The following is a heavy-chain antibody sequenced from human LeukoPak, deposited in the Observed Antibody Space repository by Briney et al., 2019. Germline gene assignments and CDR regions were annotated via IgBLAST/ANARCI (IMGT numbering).Heavy chain of an antibody. V-gene: IGHV3-21*04. J-gene: IGHJ4*02. CDR1: GFTFSSYS. CDR2: ISSSSSYI. D-gene: IGHD2-21*01. Sequence: KAGGSLRLSCAASGFTFSSYSMNWVRQAPGKGLEWVSSISSSSSYIYYADSVKGRFTISRDNSKNTLYLQMNSLRAEDTAVYYCAKVGGLCGGDCYDFDYWGQGTLVTVSS. CDR3: AKVGGLCGGDCYDFDY.